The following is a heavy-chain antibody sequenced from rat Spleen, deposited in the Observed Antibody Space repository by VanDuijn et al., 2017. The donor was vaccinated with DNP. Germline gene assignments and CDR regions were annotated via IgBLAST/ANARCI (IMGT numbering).Heavy chain of an antibody. CDR2: ISTGGGNT. CDR1: GFTFSDYN. J-gene: IGHJ4*01. Sequence: EVQLVESGGGLVQPGRSLKLSCAASGFTFSDYNMAWVRQAPTKGLAWVASISTGGGNTYYRDSVKGRFTISRDNAKSTLYLQMDSLRSEETATYYCARVQLGYYALDAWGQGTSVTVSS. CDR3: ARVQLGYYALDA. V-gene: IGHV5S11*01. D-gene: IGHD5-1*01.